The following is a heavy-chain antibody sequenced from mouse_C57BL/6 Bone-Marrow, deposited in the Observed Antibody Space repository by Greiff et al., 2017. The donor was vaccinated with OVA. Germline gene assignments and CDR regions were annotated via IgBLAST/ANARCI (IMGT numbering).Heavy chain of an antibody. CDR2: INPYNGGT. J-gene: IGHJ4*01. Sequence: EVQLQQSGPVLVKPGASVKMSCKASGYTFTDYYMNWVKQSHGKSLEWIGVINPYNGGTSYNQKFKGKATLTVDKSSSTAYMELNSLTSEDSAVYYCAIYYDYDENYAMDYWGQGTSVTVSS. CDR3: AIYYDYDENYAMDY. V-gene: IGHV1-19*01. D-gene: IGHD2-4*01. CDR1: GYTFTDYY.